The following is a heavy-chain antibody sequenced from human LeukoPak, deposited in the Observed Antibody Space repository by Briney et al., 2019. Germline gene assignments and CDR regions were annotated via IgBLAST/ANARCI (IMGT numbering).Heavy chain of an antibody. CDR2: ISGSGGST. Sequence: GGSLRLSCAASGFTFSSYAMSWVRQAPGKGLEWVSAISGSGGSTYYADSVKGRFPISRDNSKNTLYLQMNSLRAEDTAVYYCAKDLGELSCFDYWGQGTLVTVSS. J-gene: IGHJ4*02. CDR3: AKDLGELSCFDY. V-gene: IGHV3-23*01. D-gene: IGHD3-16*02. CDR1: GFTFSSYA.